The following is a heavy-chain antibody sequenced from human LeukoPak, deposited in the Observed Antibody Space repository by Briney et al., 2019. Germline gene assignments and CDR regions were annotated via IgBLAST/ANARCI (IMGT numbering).Heavy chain of an antibody. CDR2: INSDGSST. D-gene: IGHD2-8*01. CDR1: GFTFSSYW. V-gene: IGHV3-74*01. CDR3: AKRGCDTNGCPYYFDY. Sequence: PGGSLRLSCAASGFTFSSYWMHWVRQAPGKGLVWVSRINSDGSSTSYADSVKGRFTTSRDNFKNTLYLQMNSLRAEDTAVYYCAKRGCDTNGCPYYFDYWGQGTLVTVSS. J-gene: IGHJ4*02.